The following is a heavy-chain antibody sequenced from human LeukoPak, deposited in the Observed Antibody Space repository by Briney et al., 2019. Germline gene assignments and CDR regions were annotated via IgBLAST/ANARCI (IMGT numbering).Heavy chain of an antibody. CDR3: AKSPPPSSGLAFDI. CDR1: GFSFRRYA. Sequence: PGGSLRLSCAASGFSFRRYAMSWVRQAPGKGLEWVSAISGSGGSTYYADSVKGRFTISRDNSKNTLYLQMNSLRAEDTAVYYCAKSPPPSSGLAFDIWGQGTMVTVSS. D-gene: IGHD3-22*01. CDR2: ISGSGGST. J-gene: IGHJ3*02. V-gene: IGHV3-23*01.